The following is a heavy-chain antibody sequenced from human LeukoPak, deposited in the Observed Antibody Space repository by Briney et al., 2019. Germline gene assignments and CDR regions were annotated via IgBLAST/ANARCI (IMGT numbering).Heavy chain of an antibody. CDR1: GYTFTSYG. V-gene: IGHV1-18*01. CDR2: ISAYNGNT. J-gene: IGHJ6*03. CDR3: ARDHAPYYDFWSGYYWGTQNYYYYYMDV. D-gene: IGHD3-3*01. Sequence: ASVKVSCKASGYTFTSYGISWVRQAPGQGLEWMGWISAYNGNTNYAQKLQGRVTMTTDTSTSTAYMELRSLRSDDTAVYYCARDHAPYYDFWSGYYWGTQNYYYYYMDVWGKGTTVTVSS.